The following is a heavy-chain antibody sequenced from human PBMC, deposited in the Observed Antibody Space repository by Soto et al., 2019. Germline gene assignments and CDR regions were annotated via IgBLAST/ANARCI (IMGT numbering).Heavy chain of an antibody. CDR2: ISSSSSTI. D-gene: IGHD2-15*01. CDR1: VFTFISYS. V-gene: IGHV3-48*02. Sequence: GWSLRLSCASSVFTFISYSMNWVRQAPGKGLEWVSYISSSSSTIYYADYVKGRFTISRDNAKNSLYLQMNSLRDEDTAVYYCARVSGGKNYWGQGTLVTASS. CDR3: ARVSGGKNY. J-gene: IGHJ4*02.